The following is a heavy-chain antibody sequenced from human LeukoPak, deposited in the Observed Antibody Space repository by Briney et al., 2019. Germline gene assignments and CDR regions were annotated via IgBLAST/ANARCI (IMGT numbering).Heavy chain of an antibody. J-gene: IGHJ4*02. V-gene: IGHV4-39*01. CDR3: ARLRYFGWLLWPSGFDY. CDR1: GGSISSSSYY. CDR2: IYYSGST. D-gene: IGHD3-9*01. Sequence: PSETLSLTCTVSGGSISSSSYYWGWIRQPPGKGLEWLGSIYYSGSTYYNPSLKSRVTISVDTSKNQFSLKLSSVTAADTAVYYCARLRYFGWLLWPSGFDYWGQGTLVTVSS.